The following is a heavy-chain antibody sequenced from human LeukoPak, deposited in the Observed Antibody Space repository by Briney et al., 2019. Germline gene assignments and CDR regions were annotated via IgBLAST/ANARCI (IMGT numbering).Heavy chain of an antibody. J-gene: IGHJ3*02. D-gene: IGHD5/OR15-5a*01. CDR1: GCTFSSYW. Sequence: GGSLRLSCAASGCTFSSYWMSWVRQAPGKGLEWVANIKQDGSEKKYLDSVKGRFTISRDNAKNSLYLQMNSLRAEDTAVYYCARGDHVRIYAETSFDIWGQGTMVSVSS. V-gene: IGHV3-7*01. CDR2: IKQDGSEK. CDR3: ARGDHVRIYAETSFDI.